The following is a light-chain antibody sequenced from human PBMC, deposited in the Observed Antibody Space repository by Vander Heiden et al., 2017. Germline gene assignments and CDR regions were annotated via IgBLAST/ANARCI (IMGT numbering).Light chain of an antibody. V-gene: IGLV6-57*01. CDR2: AHN. Sequence: SVSEPPGKTVTISCTRSRGSIAINYVQCFQPRAGSSPTTVIYAHNKRPSGVPARFTGSIDSSSNAASLTIAGRKTEVEADYYCQSYDINTGDVVFGGGTKLTVL. CDR3: QSYDINTGDVV. J-gene: IGLJ2*01. CDR1: RGSIAINY.